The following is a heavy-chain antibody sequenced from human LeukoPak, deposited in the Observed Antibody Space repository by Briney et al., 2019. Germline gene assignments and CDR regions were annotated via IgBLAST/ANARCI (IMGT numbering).Heavy chain of an antibody. CDR3: TRIGGLGGKATEDC. V-gene: IGHV3-73*01. CDR2: IRSKANSYAT. J-gene: IGHJ4*02. Sequence: GGSLRLSCAASGFTFSGSAMHWVRQASGKGLEWVGRIRSKANSYATAYAASVKGRFTISRDDSKNTAYLQMNSLKTEDTAVYYCTRIGGLGGKATEDCWGQGTLVTVSS. D-gene: IGHD4-23*01. CDR1: GFTFSGSA.